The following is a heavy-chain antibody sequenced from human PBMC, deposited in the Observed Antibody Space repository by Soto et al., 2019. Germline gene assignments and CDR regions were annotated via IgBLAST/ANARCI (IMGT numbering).Heavy chain of an antibody. J-gene: IGHJ4*02. CDR3: ARENWTSSPSFDS. CDR2: VNPIGGTT. Sequence: VSVKVSCKSSGYTFTNNFMHWVRQAPGQGLEWMGVVNPIGGTTIYAQKFQGRVAMTKDTSTSTVYLDLISLRYEDTAVYYCARENWTSSPSFDSWGQGTLVTVSS. D-gene: IGHD6-13*01. CDR1: GYTFTNNF. V-gene: IGHV1-46*01.